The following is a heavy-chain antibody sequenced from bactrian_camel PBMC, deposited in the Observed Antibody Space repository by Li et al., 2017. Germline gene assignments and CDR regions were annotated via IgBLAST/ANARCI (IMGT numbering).Heavy chain of an antibody. D-gene: IGHD6*01. V-gene: IGHV3-3*01. J-gene: IGHJ4*01. CDR3: AADQLYGTCRDVLDFPA. CDR2: LWIGGATT. CDR1: RWPYASNA. Sequence: HVQLVESGGGSVQTGGSLNLTCEAARWPYASNAMAWFRQRPGKDREGLAVLWIGGATTTYADSVKGRFIITRDKGKDFVYSQMNGLQPEDTGIYYCAADQLYGTCRDVLDFPARGQGTQVTVS.